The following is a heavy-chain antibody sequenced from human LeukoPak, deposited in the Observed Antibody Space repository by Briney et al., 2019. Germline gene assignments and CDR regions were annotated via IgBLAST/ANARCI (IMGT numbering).Heavy chain of an antibody. CDR3: ARGVVGATTSGDY. Sequence: PGGSLRLSCAASGFTVSSNYMSWVRQAPGKGLEWVSVIYSGGSTYYADSVKGRFTISRDNSKNTLYLQMNSLRAEDTAVYYCARGVVGATTSGDYWGQGTLVTVSS. D-gene: IGHD1-26*01. CDR2: IYSGGST. CDR1: GFTVSSNY. V-gene: IGHV3-66*01. J-gene: IGHJ4*02.